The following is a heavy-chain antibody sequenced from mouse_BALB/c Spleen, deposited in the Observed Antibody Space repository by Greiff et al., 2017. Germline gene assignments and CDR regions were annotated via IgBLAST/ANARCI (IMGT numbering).Heavy chain of an antibody. CDR1: GFSLTGYG. Sequence: VKLQQSGPGLVAPSQSLSITCTVSGFSLTGYGVNWVRQPPGKGLEWLGMIWGDGSTDYNSALKSRLSISKDNSKSQVFLKMNRLQTDDTARYYGAREAGNWDSSWFAYWGEGTLVTVSA. J-gene: IGHJ3*01. CDR2: IWGDGST. CDR3: AREAGNWDSSWFAY. V-gene: IGHV2-6-7*01. D-gene: IGHD4-1*01.